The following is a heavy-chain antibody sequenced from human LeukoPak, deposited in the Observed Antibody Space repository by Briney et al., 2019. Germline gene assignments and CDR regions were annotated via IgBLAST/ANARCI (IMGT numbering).Heavy chain of an antibody. V-gene: IGHV3-21*01. CDR3: ARANYGPDY. D-gene: IGHD1-7*01. J-gene: IGHJ4*02. Sequence: GGSLRLSCAASGFTFSSYGMSWGRQAPGKGLEWVSGISAGGSYIYYADSVKGRFTISRDNAKNSLYLQMNSLRAEDTAVYYCARANYGPDYWGQGTLVTVSS. CDR1: GFTFSSYG. CDR2: ISAGGSYI.